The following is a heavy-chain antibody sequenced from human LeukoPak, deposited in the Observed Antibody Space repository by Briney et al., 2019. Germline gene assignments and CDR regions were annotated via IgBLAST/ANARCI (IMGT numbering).Heavy chain of an antibody. CDR2: IKSRTDGGTT. Sequence: GGSLRLSCAASGFSFTNAWMSWVRQAPGKGLEWVGHIKSRTDGGTTDYAAPVKDRFSISRDGSKDTLYLQMNSLKTEDIAVYYCVTEYYGAHNYWGQGALVTVSS. J-gene: IGHJ4*02. CDR3: VTEYYGAHNY. D-gene: IGHD4-17*01. CDR1: GFSFTNAW. V-gene: IGHV3-15*01.